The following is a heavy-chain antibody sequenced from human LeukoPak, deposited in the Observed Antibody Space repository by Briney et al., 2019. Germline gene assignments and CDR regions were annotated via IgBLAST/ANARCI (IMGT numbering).Heavy chain of an antibody. CDR2: VYYTGTT. V-gene: IGHV4-39*01. CDR1: GGSISSYY. D-gene: IGHD6-19*01. Sequence: TSETLSLTCTVSGGSISSYYWGWIRQPPGKGLEWIGGVYYTGTTYSNPSLKSRVTISVDTSKNQFSLRLSSVTAADTAVYYCARHVSVAVTNFFDYWGQGTLVTVSS. CDR3: ARHVSVAVTNFFDY. J-gene: IGHJ4*02.